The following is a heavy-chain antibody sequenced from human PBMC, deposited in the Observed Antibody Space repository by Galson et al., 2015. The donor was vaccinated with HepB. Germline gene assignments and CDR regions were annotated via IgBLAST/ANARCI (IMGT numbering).Heavy chain of an antibody. Sequence: SVTVSCKASGSTFTSYNINWVRQATGQGLEWMGWMNPNSGNTGYAQKFQGRVTMTRNTSISTAYMELSSLRSEDTAVYYCARGFHHNHDFWSGYLSWGGIQSTTYYYYGMDVWGQGTTVTVSS. V-gene: IGHV1-8*01. CDR1: GSTFTSYN. CDR3: ARGFHHNHDFWSGYLSWGGIQSTTYYYYGMDV. D-gene: IGHD3-3*01. J-gene: IGHJ6*02. CDR2: MNPNSGNT.